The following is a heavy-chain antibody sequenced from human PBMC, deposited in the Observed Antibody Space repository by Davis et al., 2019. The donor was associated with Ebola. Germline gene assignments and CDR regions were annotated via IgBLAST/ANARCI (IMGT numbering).Heavy chain of an antibody. CDR1: GYSFTSYW. CDR3: ARTLTKGYCSSTSCYGGYYYYGMDV. J-gene: IGHJ6*02. Sequence: GESLKISCKGSGYSFTSYWIGWVRQMPGKGLEWMGIIYPGDSDTRYSPSFQGQVTISADKSISTAYLQWSSLKASDTAMYYCARTLTKGYCSSTSCYGGYYYYGMDVWGQGTTVTVSS. D-gene: IGHD2-2*01. CDR2: IYPGDSDT. V-gene: IGHV5-51*01.